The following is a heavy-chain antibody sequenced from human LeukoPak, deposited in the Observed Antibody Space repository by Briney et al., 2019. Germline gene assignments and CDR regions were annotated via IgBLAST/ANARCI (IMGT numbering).Heavy chain of an antibody. CDR3: ARGLWGGIVGAYYYYYGMDV. V-gene: IGHV1-8*01. CDR2: MNPNSGNT. J-gene: IGHJ6*02. Sequence: GASVKVSCKASGYTFTSYDINWVRQATGQGLEWIGWMNPNSGNTGYAQKFQGRVTMTRNTSISTAYMELSSLRSEDTAVYYCARGLWGGIVGAYYYYYGMDVWGQGTTVTVSS. D-gene: IGHD1-26*01. CDR1: GYTFTSYD.